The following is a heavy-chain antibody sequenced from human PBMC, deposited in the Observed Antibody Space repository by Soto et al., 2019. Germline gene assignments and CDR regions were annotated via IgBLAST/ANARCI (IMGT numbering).Heavy chain of an antibody. J-gene: IGHJ4*02. D-gene: IGHD6-19*01. Sequence: QVQLQQWGAGLLKPSETLSLACAVYDGSSSAYYWSWIRQAPGKGLEWIGEINHSGSTNYNPSLKSRVTLSLDTSKNQLSLKVSSVTAADTAVYYCARGRQWLVPFDFWGQGTLVTVSS. V-gene: IGHV4-34*02. CDR3: ARGRQWLVPFDF. CDR2: INHSGST. CDR1: DGSSSAYY.